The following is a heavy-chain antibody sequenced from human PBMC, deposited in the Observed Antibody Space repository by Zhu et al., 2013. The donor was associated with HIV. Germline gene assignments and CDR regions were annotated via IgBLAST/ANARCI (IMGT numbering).Heavy chain of an antibody. J-gene: IGHJ4*02. CDR2: FDPEDGET. CDR1: GYTLTELS. V-gene: IGHV1-24*01. Sequence: QVQLVQSGAEVKKPGASVKVSCKVSGYTLTELSMHWVRQAPGKGLEWMGGFDPEDGETIYAQKFQGRVTMTEDTSTDTAYMELSSLRSEDTAVYYCATNLARPKFPDYYGSGSYYRYWGQGTLVTVSS. D-gene: IGHD3-10*01. CDR3: ATNLARPKFPDYYGSGSYYRY.